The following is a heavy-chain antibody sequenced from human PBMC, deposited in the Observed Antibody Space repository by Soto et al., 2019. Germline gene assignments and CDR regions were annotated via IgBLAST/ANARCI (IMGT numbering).Heavy chain of an antibody. CDR2: ISYSGTT. V-gene: IGHV4-61*01. CDR1: GVSVSSGSFY. J-gene: IGHJ4*02. Sequence: PSETLTLTCTASGVSVSSGSFYWAWIRQPPGKGLEWIRFISYSGTTNYNPSLKSRVTISVDTYRSQISLKVSSLTAADSAVYYCARGATVTQYDYWGQGTLVTVSS. CDR3: ARGATVTQYDY. D-gene: IGHD4-17*01.